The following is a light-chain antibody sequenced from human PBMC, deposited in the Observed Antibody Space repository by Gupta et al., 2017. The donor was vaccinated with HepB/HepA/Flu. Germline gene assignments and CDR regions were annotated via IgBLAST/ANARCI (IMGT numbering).Light chain of an antibody. CDR2: SNN. CDR1: SSNIGSNT. CDR3: AAWDDSRNGCV. V-gene: IGLV1-44*01. J-gene: IGLJ1*01. Sequence: QSVLPQPPSASGTPGQRVTISCSGSSSNIGSNTVNWYQQLPGTAPKLLIYSNNQRPSGVPDRFSGSKSGTSASLAISGLQAEDEADYYCAAWDDSRNGCVFGTGTKVTVL.